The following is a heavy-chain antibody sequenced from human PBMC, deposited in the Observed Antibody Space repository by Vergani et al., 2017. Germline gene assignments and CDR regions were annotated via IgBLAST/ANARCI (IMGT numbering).Heavy chain of an antibody. CDR1: GGTFSSYA. CDR2: ISAYNGNT. Sequence: QVQLVQSGAEVKKPGSSVKVSCKASGGTFSSYAISWVRQAPGQGLEWMGWISAYNGNTNYAQKLQGRVTMTTDTSTSTAYMELRSLRSDDTAVYYCARDPRDDSTTGSGYNWFDPWGQGTLVTVSS. V-gene: IGHV1-18*01. CDR3: ARDPRDDSTTGSGYNWFDP. D-gene: IGHD3-22*01. J-gene: IGHJ5*02.